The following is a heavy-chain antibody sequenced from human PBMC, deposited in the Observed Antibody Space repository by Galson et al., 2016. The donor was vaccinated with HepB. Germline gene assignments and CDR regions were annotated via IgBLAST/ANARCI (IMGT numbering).Heavy chain of an antibody. CDR1: GFTFSSHY. CDR2: ISGDSAWI. CDR3: ARAGSGTSKYYCYYGMDV. J-gene: IGHJ6*02. D-gene: IGHD3-10*01. V-gene: IGHV3-21*01. Sequence: SLRLSCAASGFTFSSHYMKWVRQAPEKGLEWVSSISGDSAWIYYADSVKGRFAISRDNAKNSLYLQMNSLRAEDTAVYFCARAGSGTSKYYCYYGMDVWGQGTTVTVSS.